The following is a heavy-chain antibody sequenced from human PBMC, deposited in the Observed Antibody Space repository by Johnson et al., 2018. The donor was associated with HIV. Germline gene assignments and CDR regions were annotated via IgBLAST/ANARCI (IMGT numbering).Heavy chain of an antibody. Sequence: EVQLLESGGGLVQPGRSLRLSCAASGFTFDDYAMHWVRQAPGKGLEWVSGISWNSGSIGYADSVKGRFTISRDNAKNSLYLQMNSLRAEDTALYYCAKDIGYGYRPDAFDIWGQGTMVTVSS. D-gene: IGHD4-17*01. CDR1: GFTFDDYA. CDR2: ISWNSGSI. CDR3: AKDIGYGYRPDAFDI. V-gene: IGHV3-9*01. J-gene: IGHJ3*02.